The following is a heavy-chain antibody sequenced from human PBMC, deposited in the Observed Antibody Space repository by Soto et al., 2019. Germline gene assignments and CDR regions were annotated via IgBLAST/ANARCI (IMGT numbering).Heavy chain of an antibody. Sequence: GGSLRLSCAASGFTFNNYGMHWVRQAPGKGLEWVAVIWYDASHKYYADSVKGRFTISRDNSKNTLYLQMSSLRGEDTAVYYCARDKTFGGTIGSAFDAWGQGTLDTVSS. V-gene: IGHV3-33*01. CDR2: IWYDASHK. D-gene: IGHD3-16*01. J-gene: IGHJ4*02. CDR3: ARDKTFGGTIGSAFDA. CDR1: GFTFNNYG.